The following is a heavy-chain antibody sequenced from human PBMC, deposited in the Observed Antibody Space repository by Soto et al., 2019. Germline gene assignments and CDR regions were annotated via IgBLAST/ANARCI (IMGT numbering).Heavy chain of an antibody. V-gene: IGHV1-69*01. D-gene: IGHD3-10*01. J-gene: IGHJ6*02. CDR2: IIPIFGTP. Sequence: QVQLVQSGAGVKKPGSSAKVACRASEGTFSSYAISWVRPAPGQGLDWMGGIIPIFGTPNYAEKFQGRVTITADDSTTAAYMELSSMRSEDTAVYYWASEGGSGSYRSYAMDVWGQGTTVTVSS. CDR1: EGTFSSYA. CDR3: ASEGGSGSYRSYAMDV.